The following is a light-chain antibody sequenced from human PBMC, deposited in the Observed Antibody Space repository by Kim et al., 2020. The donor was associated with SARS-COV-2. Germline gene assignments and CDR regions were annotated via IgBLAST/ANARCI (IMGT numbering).Light chain of an antibody. J-gene: IGKJ2*01. CDR2: TTS. Sequence: DVQMTQSPSTLSASVGDNVTITCRASQNVYTWLAWYQQKPGKAPRVVIYTTSILESGVPSTFSGSGSGTEFSLTISGLQPDDFATYYCQQYSNYPYTFGQGTKLEI. CDR3: QQYSNYPYT. V-gene: IGKV1-5*03. CDR1: QNVYTW.